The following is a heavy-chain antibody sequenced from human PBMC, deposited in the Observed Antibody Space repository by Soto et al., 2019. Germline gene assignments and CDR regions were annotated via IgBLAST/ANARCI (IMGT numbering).Heavy chain of an antibody. J-gene: IGHJ6*03. D-gene: IGHD2-15*01. CDR2: ISSSGSTI. CDR3: ARVPRYCSGGSCYSRRYYYMDV. Sequence: GGSLRLSCAASAVTFSDYYMSWIRQAPGKGLEWVSYISSSGSTIYYADSVKGRFTISRDNAKNSLYLQMNSLRAEDTAVYYCARVPRYCSGGSCYSRRYYYMDVWGKGTTVTVS. V-gene: IGHV3-11*01. CDR1: AVTFSDYY.